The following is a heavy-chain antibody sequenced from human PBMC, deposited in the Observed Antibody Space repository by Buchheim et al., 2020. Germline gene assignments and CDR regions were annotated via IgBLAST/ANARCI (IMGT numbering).Heavy chain of an antibody. CDR1: GYNFDNYW. V-gene: IGHV5-51*01. Sequence: EVQLVQSGAELKKPGESLKISCKGSGYNFDNYWIGWVRQKSGEGLEWVGLIYPGDSETRYSPAFQGQVIITADKSIRTAFLQWRSLKASDSAVYYCARRGTSTTWYGDWFDPWGQGTL. CDR2: IYPGDSET. D-gene: IGHD2-2*01. J-gene: IGHJ5*02. CDR3: ARRGTSTTWYGDWFDP.